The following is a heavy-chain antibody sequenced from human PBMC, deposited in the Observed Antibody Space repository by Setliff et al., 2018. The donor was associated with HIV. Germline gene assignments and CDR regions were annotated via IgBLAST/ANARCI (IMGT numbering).Heavy chain of an antibody. CDR2: ISGNGHS. J-gene: IGHJ4*02. Sequence: GGSLRLSCEVSGFTFRDHYMTWVRQAPGKGLEWISYISGNGHSKYADSVKGRFTISRDNSKNTLYLQRNSLRVEDTATYYCARDAKGGIDYWGQGTLVTVSS. V-gene: IGHV3-11*05. CDR3: ARDAKGGIDY. D-gene: IGHD3-16*01. CDR1: GFTFRDHY.